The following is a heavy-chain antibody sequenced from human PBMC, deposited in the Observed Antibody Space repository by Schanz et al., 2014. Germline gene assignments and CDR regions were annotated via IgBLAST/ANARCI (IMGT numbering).Heavy chain of an antibody. J-gene: IGHJ4*02. D-gene: IGHD6-13*01. Sequence: QVQLVQSGPEVKKPGSSVKVSCQAFGDTFSKYNIMWGRQVPGQGLEWLGRIMPLRGIGNNAWKFQDRLTITADKSMNITYMELSSLGTEDTAVYYCASSGAGYSSSWDFDYWGQGTLVTVSS. V-gene: IGHV1-69*02. CDR3: ASSGAGYSSSWDFDY. CDR1: GDTFSKYN. CDR2: IMPLRGIG.